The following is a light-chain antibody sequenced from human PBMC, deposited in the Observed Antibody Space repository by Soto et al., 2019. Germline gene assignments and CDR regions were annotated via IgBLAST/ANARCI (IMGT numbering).Light chain of an antibody. CDR3: QQYGSSPT. V-gene: IGKV3-20*01. CDR1: QSVSSGY. Sequence: DIVLTQSPGTLYLSPGERATLSCRASQSVSSGYLAWYQQRPGQAPRLLIYGASTRATGIPDRFSGSGSGTDFTLTISRLEPEDFAVYYCQQYGSSPTFGQGTKVDIK. CDR2: GAS. J-gene: IGKJ1*01.